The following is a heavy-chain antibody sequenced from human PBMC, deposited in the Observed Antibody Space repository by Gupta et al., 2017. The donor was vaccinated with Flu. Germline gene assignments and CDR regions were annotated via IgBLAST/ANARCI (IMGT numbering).Heavy chain of an antibody. J-gene: IGHJ4*02. D-gene: IGHD6-13*01. CDR2: VGAGGDRT. Sequence: VRQAPGKGLEWVSTVGAGGDRTYYADSVMGRFTISRDNSKNTLYRQMNSLRGDDTAVYYCAKDRSGNPAIDYWGQGTLVTVSA. V-gene: IGHV3-23*01. CDR3: AKDRSGNPAIDY.